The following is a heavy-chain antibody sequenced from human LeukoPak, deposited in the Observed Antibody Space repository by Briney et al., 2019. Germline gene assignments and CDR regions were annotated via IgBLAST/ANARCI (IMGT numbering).Heavy chain of an antibody. Sequence: GGSLRLSCAASGFTFSTYAMSWVRQTPGKGLEWVSDIRGSGGSTNYADSVKGRFTISRDNAKNSLYLQMNSLRAEDTAVYYCAKLESDWFDPWGQGTLVTVSS. D-gene: IGHD1-1*01. CDR3: AKLESDWFDP. J-gene: IGHJ5*02. V-gene: IGHV3-23*01. CDR1: GFTFSTYA. CDR2: IRGSGGST.